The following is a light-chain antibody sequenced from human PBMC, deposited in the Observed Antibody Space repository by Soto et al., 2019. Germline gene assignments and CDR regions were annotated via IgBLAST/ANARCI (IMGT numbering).Light chain of an antibody. CDR3: QHLNSYLPLT. CDR2: AAS. V-gene: IGKV1-9*01. Sequence: DIQLTQSPSFLSASVGDRVTITCRASQGISSYLAWYQQKPGKAPKLLIYAASTLQSGVPSRFSGSGSGTEFTLTIGSLQAEEFATYYCQHLNSYLPLTFGGGTKVEIK. J-gene: IGKJ4*01. CDR1: QGISSY.